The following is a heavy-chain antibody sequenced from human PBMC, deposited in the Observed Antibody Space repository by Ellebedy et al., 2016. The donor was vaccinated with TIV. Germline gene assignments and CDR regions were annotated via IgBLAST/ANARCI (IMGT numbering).Heavy chain of an antibody. CDR3: TRLKDGDYYYYGMDV. D-gene: IGHD5-24*01. J-gene: IGHJ6*02. CDR1: GFTFSGSA. Sequence: GESLKISCAASGFTFSGSAMHWVRQASGKGLEWVGRIRSKANSYATAYAASVKGRFTISRDDSKITAYLQMNSLKTEDTAVYYCTRLKDGDYYYYGMDVWGQGTTVTVSS. CDR2: IRSKANSYAT. V-gene: IGHV3-73*01.